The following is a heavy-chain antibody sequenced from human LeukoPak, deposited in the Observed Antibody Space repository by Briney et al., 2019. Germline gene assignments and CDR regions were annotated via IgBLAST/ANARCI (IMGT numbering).Heavy chain of an antibody. J-gene: IGHJ5*02. CDR1: GFSFRTYE. D-gene: IGHD6-19*01. CDR2: ISVGGSDE. V-gene: IGHV3-48*03. CDR3: ARDVGFNNGWPA. Sequence: GGSLRLSCVASGFSFRTYEMNWVRQAPGKALEWISYISVGGSDEDYAESVEGRFSISRDNAKNSLFLQMNSLRVEDTAVYYCARDVGFNNGWPAWGQGTLVTVSS.